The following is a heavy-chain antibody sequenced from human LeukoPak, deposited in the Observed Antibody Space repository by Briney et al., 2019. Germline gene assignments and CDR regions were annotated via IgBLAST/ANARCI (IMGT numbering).Heavy chain of an antibody. V-gene: IGHV3-7*01. CDR1: GFTFSTYW. CDR3: AREQLGALDY. Sequence: GGSLRLSCAASGFTFSTYWMAWVRQAPGKGPEWVANIKQDATEKYYVESVKGRFTISRDNAKNSLYLQMNSLRAEDTAVYFCAREQLGALDYWGQGTLVTVSS. CDR2: IKQDATEK. D-gene: IGHD1-26*01. J-gene: IGHJ4*02.